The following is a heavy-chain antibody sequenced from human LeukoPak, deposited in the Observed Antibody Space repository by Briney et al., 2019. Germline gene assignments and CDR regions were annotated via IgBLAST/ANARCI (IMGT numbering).Heavy chain of an antibody. CDR3: ARVGGYFDPDY. D-gene: IGHD3-9*01. CDR1: GFTFSSYS. V-gene: IGHV3-48*02. J-gene: IGHJ4*02. CDR2: ISSSSSTI. Sequence: PGGSLRLSCAASGFTFSSYSMNWVRQAPGKGLEWVSYISSSSSTIYYADSVKGRFTISRDNAKNSLYPQMNSLRDEDTAVYYCARVGGYFDPDYWGQGTLVTVSS.